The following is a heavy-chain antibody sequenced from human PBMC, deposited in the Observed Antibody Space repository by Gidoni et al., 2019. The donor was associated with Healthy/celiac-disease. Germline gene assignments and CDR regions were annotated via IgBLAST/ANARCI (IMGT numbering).Heavy chain of an antibody. CDR3: ARVQGSYAADYYYGMDV. Sequence: QVQLQESGPGLVKPSQTLSLTCTVPGGPISSGGYYWSWIRQHPGKGLEWIGYIYYSGSTYYNPSLKSRVTISVDTSKNQFSLKLSSVTAADTAVYYCARVQGSYAADYYYGMDVWGQGTTVTVSS. V-gene: IGHV4-31*03. CDR1: GGPISSGGYY. D-gene: IGHD6-25*01. CDR2: IYYSGST. J-gene: IGHJ6*02.